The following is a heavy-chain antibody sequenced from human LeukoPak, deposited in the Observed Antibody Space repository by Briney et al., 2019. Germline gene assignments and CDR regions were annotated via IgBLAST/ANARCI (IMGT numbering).Heavy chain of an antibody. CDR2: IYDSGST. Sequence: PSETLSLTCTVSGGSIRSSYYYWGWIRQPPGKGLEWIGSIYDSGSTYYNPSLKSRVTMSVDTSKNQFSLKLNSVTAADTAVYYCARHRIYDILTGYYYYYGMDVWGQGTTVTVSS. D-gene: IGHD3-9*01. J-gene: IGHJ6*02. CDR1: GGSIRSSYYY. V-gene: IGHV4-39*01. CDR3: ARHRIYDILTGYYYYYGMDV.